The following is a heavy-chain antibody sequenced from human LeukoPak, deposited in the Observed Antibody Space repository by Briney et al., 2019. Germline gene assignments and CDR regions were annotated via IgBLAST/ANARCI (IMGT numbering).Heavy chain of an antibody. CDR3: ARALDTGVFDY. CDR1: GYTFTGYY. D-gene: IGHD5-18*01. CDR2: INPNSGGT. V-gene: IGHV1-2*02. J-gene: IGHJ4*02. Sequence: ASVKVSCKASGYTFTGYYMHWVRQAPGQGLEWMGWINPNSGGTNYAQKFQGRVTMTRDTSISTAYMELRSLRSDDTAVYYCARALDTGVFDYWDQGTLVTVSS.